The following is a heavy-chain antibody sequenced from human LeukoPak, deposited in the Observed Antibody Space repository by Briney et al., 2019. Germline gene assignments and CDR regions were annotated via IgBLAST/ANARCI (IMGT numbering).Heavy chain of an antibody. V-gene: IGHV3-15*01. Sequence: PGGSLRLSCAASGFTFSNAWMSWVRQAPGKGLEWVGRIKSKTDGGTTDYAAPVKGRFTISRDDSKNTLYLQMNSLKTEDTAVYYCARMYSYGLSLDPWGQGTLVTVSS. CDR2: IKSKTDGGTT. D-gene: IGHD5-18*01. J-gene: IGHJ5*02. CDR3: ARMYSYGLSLDP. CDR1: GFTFSNAW.